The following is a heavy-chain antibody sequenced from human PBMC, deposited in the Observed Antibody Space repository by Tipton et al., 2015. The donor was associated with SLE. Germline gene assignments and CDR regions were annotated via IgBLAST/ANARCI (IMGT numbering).Heavy chain of an antibody. J-gene: IGHJ6*02. CDR2: IYDSGST. D-gene: IGHD3-3*01. CDR1: GASISSDNW. Sequence: SLRLSCAVSGASISSDNWWSWVRQPPGKGLEWIGEIYDSGSTNYNPSLKSRVTMSVDRSKNQFSLKLTSVTAADTAVYYCARVLRLTIAYAMDVWGQGTTVIVSS. CDR3: ARVLRLTIAYAMDV. V-gene: IGHV4-4*02.